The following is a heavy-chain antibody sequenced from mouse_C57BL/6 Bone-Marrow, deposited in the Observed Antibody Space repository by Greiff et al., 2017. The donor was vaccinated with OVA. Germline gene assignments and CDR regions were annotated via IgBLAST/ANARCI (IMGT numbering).Heavy chain of an antibody. CDR2: IYIGNGYT. Sequence: EVKLMESGAELVRPGSSVKMSCKTSGYTFTSYGINWVKPRPGQGLEWIGYIYIGNGYTEYNEQFKGKATLTSDTSSSTAYMQLSSLTSEDSAIYFCARDIYYYGSILVSGFAYWGQGTLVTVSA. CDR3: ARDIYYYGSILVSGFAY. V-gene: IGHV1-58*01. CDR1: GYTFTSYG. D-gene: IGHD1-1*01. J-gene: IGHJ3*01.